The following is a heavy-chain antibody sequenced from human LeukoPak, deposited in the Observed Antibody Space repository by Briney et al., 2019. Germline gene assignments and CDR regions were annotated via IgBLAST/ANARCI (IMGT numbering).Heavy chain of an antibody. CDR1: GFTFSSYA. Sequence: GGSLRLSCAASGFTFSSYAMSWARQAPGKGLEWVSAISGSGGSTYYADSVKGRFTISRDNSKNTLYLQMNSLRAEDTAVYYCAKAPRYSSSWYTPLYYFDYWGQGTLVTVSS. V-gene: IGHV3-23*01. CDR2: ISGSGGST. D-gene: IGHD6-13*01. J-gene: IGHJ4*02. CDR3: AKAPRYSSSWYTPLYYFDY.